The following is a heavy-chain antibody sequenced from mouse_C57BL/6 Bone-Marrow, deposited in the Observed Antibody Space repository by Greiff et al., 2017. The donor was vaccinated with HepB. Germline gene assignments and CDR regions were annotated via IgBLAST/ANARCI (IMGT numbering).Heavy chain of an antibody. V-gene: IGHV1-81*01. Sequence: VQRVESGAELARPGASVKLSCKASGYTFTSYGISWVKQRTGQGLEWIGEIYPRSGNTYYNEKFKGKATLTADKSSSTAYMELRSLTSEDSAVYFCASMITPYYYAMDYWGQGTSVTVSS. CDR3: ASMITPYYYAMDY. J-gene: IGHJ4*01. CDR2: IYPRSGNT. D-gene: IGHD2-4*01. CDR1: GYTFTSYG.